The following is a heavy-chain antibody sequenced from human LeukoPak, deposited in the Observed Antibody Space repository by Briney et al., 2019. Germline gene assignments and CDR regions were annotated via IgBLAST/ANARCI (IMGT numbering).Heavy chain of an antibody. CDR2: IYYSGST. Sequence: KSSETLSLTCTVSGGSISSSSYYWGWIRQPPGKGLEWIGSIYYSGSTYYNPSLKSRVTISVDTSKNQFSLKLSSVTAADTAVYYCARHMYYYDSSGYSQFDYWGQGTLVTVSS. D-gene: IGHD3-22*01. CDR3: ARHMYYYDSSGYSQFDY. J-gene: IGHJ4*02. CDR1: GGSISSSSYY. V-gene: IGHV4-39*01.